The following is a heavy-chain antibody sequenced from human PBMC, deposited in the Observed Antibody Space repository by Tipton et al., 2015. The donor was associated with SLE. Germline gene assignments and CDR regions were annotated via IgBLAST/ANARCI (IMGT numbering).Heavy chain of an antibody. CDR1: SVSISSFY. CDR2: IYTTGRT. CDR3: ATNWN. V-gene: IGHV4-4*08. Sequence: GLVKPSETLSLTCTVSSVSISSFYWSWIRQPPGKGLEWIGYIYTTGRTTYNPSLKSRVTISVDTSKNQFSLRLTSVTAADTAVYYCATNWNWGQGTMVTVSS. D-gene: IGHD1-1*01. J-gene: IGHJ3*01.